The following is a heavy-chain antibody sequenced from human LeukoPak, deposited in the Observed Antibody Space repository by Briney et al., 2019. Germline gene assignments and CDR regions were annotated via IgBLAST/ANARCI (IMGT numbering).Heavy chain of an antibody. D-gene: IGHD3-10*01. J-gene: IGHJ4*02. V-gene: IGHV3-72*01. Sequence: GGSLRLSCSVSGFTFSDHYMDWVRQAPGEGLDWVGRSRNRAHSYTTEYAASVKGRFTVSRADSENLLFLQMNSLKTDDTAVYYCVALIRGLGYWGQGTLVTVSS. CDR3: VALIRGLGY. CDR1: GFTFSDHY. CDR2: SRNRAHSYTT.